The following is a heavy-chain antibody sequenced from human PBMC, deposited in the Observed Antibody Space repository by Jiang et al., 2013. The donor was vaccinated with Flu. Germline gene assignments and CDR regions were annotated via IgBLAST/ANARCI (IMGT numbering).Heavy chain of an antibody. D-gene: IGHD6-13*01. Sequence: GAEVKKPGESLRISCKGSGYSFTSYWISWVRQMPGKGLEWMGRIDPSDSYTNYSPSFQGHVTISADKSISTAYLQWSSLKASDTAMYYCARHAPARYSSSWYYFDYWGQGTLVTVSS. CDR1: GYSFTSYW. CDR3: ARHAPARYSSSWYYFDY. CDR2: IDPSDSYT. J-gene: IGHJ4*02. V-gene: IGHV5-10-1*01.